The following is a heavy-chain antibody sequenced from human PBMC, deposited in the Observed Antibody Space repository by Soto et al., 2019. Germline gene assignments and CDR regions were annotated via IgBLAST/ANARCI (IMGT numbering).Heavy chain of an antibody. Sequence: EVQLLESGGGLVQPGGSLRLSCAASGFTFSSYAMSWVRQAPGKGLEWVSAISGSGGSTYYADSVKGRFTNSRDNSKNPLYLQMNSLRAEDTAVYYCAKVSPAETYYFDYWGQGTLVTVSS. J-gene: IGHJ4*02. CDR1: GFTFSSYA. V-gene: IGHV3-23*01. CDR3: AKVSPAETYYFDY. CDR2: ISGSGGST.